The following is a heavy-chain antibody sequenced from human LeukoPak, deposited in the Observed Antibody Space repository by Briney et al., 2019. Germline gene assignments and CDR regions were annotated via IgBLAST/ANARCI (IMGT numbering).Heavy chain of an antibody. Sequence: PEGSLRLSCAASGSTFSRHWMSWVRQAPGKGLERVAHMNQDGSAIYSIDSVKGRFTISRDNDKNSLYLHMSGLTVADTAVYYCARTVPGHPDDYFDYWGQGTLVTVSS. J-gene: IGHJ4*02. CDR2: MNQDGSAI. V-gene: IGHV3-7*01. D-gene: IGHD6-19*01. CDR3: ARTVPGHPDDYFDY. CDR1: GSTFSRHW.